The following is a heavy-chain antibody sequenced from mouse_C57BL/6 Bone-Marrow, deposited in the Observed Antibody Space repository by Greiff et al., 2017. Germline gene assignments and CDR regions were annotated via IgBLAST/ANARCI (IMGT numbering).Heavy chain of an antibody. CDR2: IYPRSGNT. CDR1: GYTFTSYG. V-gene: IGHV1-81*01. Sequence: QVQLKESGAELARPGASVKLSCKASGYTFTSYGISWVKQRTGQGLEWIGEIYPRSGNTYYNEKFKGKATLTADKSSSTAYMELLSLTSEDSAVYFCATLGSTSYAIDYWGQGTAVTVSS. J-gene: IGHJ4*01. D-gene: IGHD1-1*01. CDR3: ATLGSTSYAIDY.